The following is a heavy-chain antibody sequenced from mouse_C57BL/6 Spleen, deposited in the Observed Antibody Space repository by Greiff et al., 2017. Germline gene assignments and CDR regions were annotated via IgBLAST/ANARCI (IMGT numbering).Heavy chain of an antibody. CDR1: GYTFTDYY. Sequence: EVQLQQSGPVLVKPGASVKMSCKASGYTFTDYYMNWVKQSHGKSLEWIGVINPYNGGTSYNQKFKGKATLTVDKSSSTAYMELNSLTSEDSAVYYCARSGDYDDFDYWGQGTTLTVSS. D-gene: IGHD2-4*01. CDR3: ARSGDYDDFDY. V-gene: IGHV1-19*01. J-gene: IGHJ2*01. CDR2: INPYNGGT.